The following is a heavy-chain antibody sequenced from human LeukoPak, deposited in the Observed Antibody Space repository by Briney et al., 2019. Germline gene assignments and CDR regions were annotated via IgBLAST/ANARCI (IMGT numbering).Heavy chain of an antibody. J-gene: IGHJ5*02. V-gene: IGHV3-11*01. CDR2: INIGGTNT. Sequence: GGSLRLSCAASGFTFNDYYMSWIRQAPGKGLEWLSYINIGGTNTHYADSVKGRFTISRDNAKKSLYSEMNNLRSEDTAVYYCATDGAGFDTWGQGVLVTVSS. CDR3: ATDGAGFDT. CDR1: GFTFNDYY.